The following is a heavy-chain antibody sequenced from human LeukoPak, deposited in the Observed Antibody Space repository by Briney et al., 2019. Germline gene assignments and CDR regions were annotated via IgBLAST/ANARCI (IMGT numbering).Heavy chain of an antibody. V-gene: IGHV3-48*04. CDR2: ISSSGSTI. Sequence: GGSLRLSCAASGFTFSSYAMSWVRQAPGKGLEWVSYISSSGSTIYYADSVKGRFTISRDNAKNSVYLHINSLRAEGTAVYHCARVSMGNWFDPWGQGTLVTVSS. CDR3: ARVSMGNWFDP. D-gene: IGHD2/OR15-2a*01. CDR1: GFTFSSYA. J-gene: IGHJ5*02.